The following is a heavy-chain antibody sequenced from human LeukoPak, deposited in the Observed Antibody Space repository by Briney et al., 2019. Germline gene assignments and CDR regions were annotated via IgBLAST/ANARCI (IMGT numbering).Heavy chain of an antibody. CDR2: IYYSGST. Sequence: SETLSLTCTVPRGSLSSYSWSWIRQPPGKGLEWIGYIYYSGSTNYNPSLKSRVTISVDTSKNQFSLKLSSVTAADTAVYYCARGFGGSYWALDYWGQGTLVTVSS. CDR3: ARGFGGSYWALDY. CDR1: RGSLSSYS. V-gene: IGHV4-59*01. D-gene: IGHD1-26*01. J-gene: IGHJ4*02.